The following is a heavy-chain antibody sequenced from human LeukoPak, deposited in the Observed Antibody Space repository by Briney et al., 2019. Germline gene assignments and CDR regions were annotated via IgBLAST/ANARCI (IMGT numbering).Heavy chain of an antibody. CDR3: ARDSGTDDYKRAFDI. D-gene: IGHD5-24*01. V-gene: IGHV3-7*05. CDR2: IDRAGRGN. J-gene: IGHJ3*02. Sequence: GGSLRLSCAASGFNFYNYWMNWVRQAPGKGLEWVADIDRAGRGNHYVDSVKGRFTISRDNTKNSMYLQMKSLRAEDTAVYYCARDSGTDDYKRAFDIWGQGTMVTVSS. CDR1: GFNFYNYW.